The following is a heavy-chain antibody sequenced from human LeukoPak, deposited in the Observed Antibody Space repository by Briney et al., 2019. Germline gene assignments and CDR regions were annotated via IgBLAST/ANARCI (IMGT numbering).Heavy chain of an antibody. J-gene: IGHJ4*02. D-gene: IGHD2-2*01. V-gene: IGHV3-7*03. CDR2: IKQDGSEK. Sequence: GGSLRLSCAASGFTFSSYWMSWVRQAPGKGLEWVANIKQDGSEKYYVDSVKGRFTISRDNAKNSLYLKMNSLRAEDTAVYYCARLGVVPAAMEVDYFDYWGQGTLVTVSS. CDR1: GFTFSSYW. CDR3: ARLGVVPAAMEVDYFDY.